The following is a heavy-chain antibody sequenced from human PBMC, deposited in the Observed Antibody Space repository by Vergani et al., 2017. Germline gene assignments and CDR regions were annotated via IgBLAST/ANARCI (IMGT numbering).Heavy chain of an antibody. CDR2: ISYSGDT. CDR3: ASVNDYRVDY. CDR1: GDSISPYF. Sequence: QVQLHESGPGLVKPSETLSLTCTVSGDSISPYFWTWIRQPPGQGLEWIGYISYSGDTNCAPSLKSRVSISLDTSKTQFSLTLTSVTAADAGVYYCASVNDYRVDYWGQGTLVTVSS. D-gene: IGHD3-16*01. V-gene: IGHV4-59*08. J-gene: IGHJ4*02.